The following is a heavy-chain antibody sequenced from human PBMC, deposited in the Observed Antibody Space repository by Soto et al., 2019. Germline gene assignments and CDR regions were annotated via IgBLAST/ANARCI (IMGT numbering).Heavy chain of an antibody. V-gene: IGHV4-34*01. D-gene: IGHD2-2*01. CDR3: ARRKAPIVVVPAARGPYYYGMDV. J-gene: IGHJ6*02. CDR2: INHSGST. CDR1: GGSFSGYY. Sequence: SETLSLTCAVYGGSFSGYYWSWIRQPPGKGLEWIGEINHSGSTNYNPSLKSRVTISVDTSKNQFSLKLSSVTAADTAVYYCARRKAPIVVVPAARGPYYYGMDVWGQGTTVTVSS.